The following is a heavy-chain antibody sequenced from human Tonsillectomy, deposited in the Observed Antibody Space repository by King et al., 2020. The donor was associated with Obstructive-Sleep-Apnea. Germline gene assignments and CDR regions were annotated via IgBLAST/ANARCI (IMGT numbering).Heavy chain of an antibody. CDR3: ARDRDGDYYFDY. J-gene: IGHJ4*02. V-gene: IGHV4-39*07. Sequence: QLQVSGPGLVKPSETLSLTCTVSGGSISSSSYYWGWIRQPPGKGLEWIGSIYYSGSTYYNPSLKSRVTISVDTSKNQFSLKLSSVTAADTAVYYCARDRDGDYYFDYWGQGTLVTVSS. CDR1: GGSISSSSYY. D-gene: IGHD4-17*01. CDR2: IYYSGST.